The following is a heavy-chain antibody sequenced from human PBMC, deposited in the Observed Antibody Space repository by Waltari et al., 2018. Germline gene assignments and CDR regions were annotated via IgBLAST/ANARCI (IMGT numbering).Heavy chain of an antibody. J-gene: IGHJ4*02. CDR2: IWSEGSDK. CDR3: ARARSGGSLLGY. CDR1: GFTFSTYG. D-gene: IGHD2-15*01. Sequence: QVQLVESGGGVVQPGRSLRLSCAASGFTFSTYGMHWVRPAPGKGLEWVAVIWSEGSDKYYADSVKGRFTISRDNSKNTLYLQMNSLRAEDTAVYYCARARSGGSLLGYWGQGTLVTVSS. V-gene: IGHV3-33*01.